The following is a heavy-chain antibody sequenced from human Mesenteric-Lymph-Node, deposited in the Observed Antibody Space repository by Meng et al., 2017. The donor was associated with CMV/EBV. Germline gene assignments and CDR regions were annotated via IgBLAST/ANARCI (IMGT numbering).Heavy chain of an antibody. D-gene: IGHD2-21*02. CDR1: GGSFSGYY. CDR2: INHSGST. V-gene: IGHV4-34*01. J-gene: IGHJ4*02. CDR3: ARRGDSHEG. Sequence: SETLSLTCVVYGGSFSGYYWSWIRQSPGKGLEWIGEINHSGSTNYNPSLKSRVTISVDTSKTQLSLNLNSVTAADTAVYYCARRGDSHEGWGQGLLVTVSS.